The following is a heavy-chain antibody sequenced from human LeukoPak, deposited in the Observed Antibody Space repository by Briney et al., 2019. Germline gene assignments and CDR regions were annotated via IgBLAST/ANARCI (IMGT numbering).Heavy chain of an antibody. CDR2: IYHSGTT. CDR3: ASSSNTRPGY. D-gene: IGHD2-2*01. Sequence: SGTLSLTGAVSGGSIISTNWWNWVRQPPGKGLEWIGEIYHSGTTTYNASLKSRVSISVDKSKNQFSLTLSSATAADTAVYYCASSSNTRPGYWGQGILVTVSS. J-gene: IGHJ4*02. CDR1: GGSIISTNW. V-gene: IGHV4-4*02.